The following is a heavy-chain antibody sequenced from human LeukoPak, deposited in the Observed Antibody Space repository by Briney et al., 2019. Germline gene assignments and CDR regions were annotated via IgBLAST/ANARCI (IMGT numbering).Heavy chain of an antibody. D-gene: IGHD5-18*01. V-gene: IGHV3-30*04. CDR1: GFTFSSYA. Sequence: GGSLRLSCAASGFTFSSYAMHWVRQAPGKGLEWVAVISYDGSNKYYADSVKGRFTISRDNSKNTLYLQMNSLRAEDTAVYYCARGGYSYGSPTRYWGQGTLVTVSS. CDR3: ARGGYSYGSPTRY. CDR2: ISYDGSNK. J-gene: IGHJ4*02.